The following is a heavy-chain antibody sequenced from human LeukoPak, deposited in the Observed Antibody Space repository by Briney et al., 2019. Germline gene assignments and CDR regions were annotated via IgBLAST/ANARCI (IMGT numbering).Heavy chain of an antibody. CDR2: ISYSGSS. CDR1: GGSFRSYY. V-gene: IGHV4-59*08. Sequence: SETLSLTCTVSGGSFRSYYWSWIRLPPGKGLEWIGFISYSGSSTYNPSLRSRVTISVDTSKNQVSLRLGSVTATDTAVYYCATDAGNVIEYWGQGTLVTVSS. CDR3: ATDAGNVIEY. J-gene: IGHJ4*02. D-gene: IGHD4-23*01.